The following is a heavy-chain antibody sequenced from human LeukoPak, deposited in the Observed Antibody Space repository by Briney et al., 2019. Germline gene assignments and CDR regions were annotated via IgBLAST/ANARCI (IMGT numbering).Heavy chain of an antibody. D-gene: IGHD3-22*01. J-gene: IGHJ4*02. CDR2: ISYDESKI. Sequence: GGSLRLSCAASGFTFSSYAMHWVRQAPGKGLEWVALISYDESKIHYADSVKGRFTISRDSSKNTLYLQMNSLRAEDTAVYYCALESSGYWESHWGQGTLVTVSS. CDR3: ALESSGYWESH. CDR1: GFTFSSYA. V-gene: IGHV3-30*04.